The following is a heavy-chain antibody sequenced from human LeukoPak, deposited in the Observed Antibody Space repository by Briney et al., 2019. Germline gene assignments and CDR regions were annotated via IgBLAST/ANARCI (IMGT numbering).Heavy chain of an antibody. D-gene: IGHD4-17*01. CDR2: INQDEGVK. V-gene: IGHV3-7*01. CDR3: ARLQGDYTAYDY. CDR1: GFTLSSYW. Sequence: GGSLRLSCAASGFTLSSYWMSWVRQAPGKGLEWVASINQDEGVKHYLESVKGRFTISRDNAKDSLYLQMIGLRVEDTAVYYCARLQGDYTAYDYWGQGTLVTVSS. J-gene: IGHJ4*02.